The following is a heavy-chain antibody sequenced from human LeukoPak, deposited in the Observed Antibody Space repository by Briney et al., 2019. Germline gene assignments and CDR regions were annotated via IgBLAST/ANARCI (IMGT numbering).Heavy chain of an antibody. CDR3: ARGCSTSCHSPGKYYYAMDV. Sequence: GGSLRLSCAASGFTFSDYYMSWIRQAPGKGLEWLSYISRSGSTIYYAASVKGRFTISRDSANNSLYLQMDSLRAEDTAVYYCARGCSTSCHSPGKYYYAMDVWGRGTTVTVSS. CDR1: GFTFSDYY. V-gene: IGHV3-11*01. D-gene: IGHD2-2*01. CDR2: ISRSGSTI. J-gene: IGHJ6*02.